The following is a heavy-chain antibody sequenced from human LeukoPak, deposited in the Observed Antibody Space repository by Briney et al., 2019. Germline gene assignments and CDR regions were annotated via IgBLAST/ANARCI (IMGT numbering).Heavy chain of an antibody. J-gene: IGHJ5*02. D-gene: IGHD6-6*01. CDR2: IYYSGNT. V-gene: IGHV4-39*07. CDR1: GGSISSSGSY. CDR3: ARVMAARREDLNWFDP. Sequence: PSETLSLTCTVSGGSISSSGSYWGWIRQPPGKGLEWIGSIYYSGNTYNPSLKSRVTISVDTSKNQFSLNLTSVNAPDTAVYYCARVMAARREDLNWFDPWGQGTLVTVSS.